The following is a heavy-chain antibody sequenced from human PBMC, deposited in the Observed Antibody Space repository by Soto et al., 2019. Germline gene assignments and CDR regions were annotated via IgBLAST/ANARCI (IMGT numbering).Heavy chain of an antibody. J-gene: IGHJ6*02. V-gene: IGHV5-51*01. CDR3: ARQRTVTPFENSYRMAA. CDR2: IYPGDSDT. Sequence: SLKISCKGSGYSFTSYWIGWVRQMPGKGLEWMGIIYPGDSDTRYSPSFQGQVTISADKSISTAYLQWSSLKASDTAMYYCARQRTVTPFENSYRMAAGGQGTTRTLSS. D-gene: IGHD4-4*01. CDR1: GYSFTSYW.